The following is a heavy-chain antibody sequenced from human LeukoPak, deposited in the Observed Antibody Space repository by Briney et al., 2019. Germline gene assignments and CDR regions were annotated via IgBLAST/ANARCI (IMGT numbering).Heavy chain of an antibody. CDR3: ARDHRGYSYGNLDY. D-gene: IGHD5-18*01. V-gene: IGHV3-30*04. J-gene: IGHJ4*02. CDR2: ISYDGSNK. CDR1: GFTFSSYA. Sequence: GGSLRLSCAASGFTFSSYAMHGVRQAPGKGLEWVAVISYDGSNKYYADSVKGRFTISRDNSKNTLYLQMNSLRAEDTAVYYCARDHRGYSYGNLDYWGQGTLVTVSS.